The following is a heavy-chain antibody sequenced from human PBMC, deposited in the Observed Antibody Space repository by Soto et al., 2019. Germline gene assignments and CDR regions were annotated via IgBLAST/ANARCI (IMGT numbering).Heavy chain of an antibody. J-gene: IGHJ6*03. V-gene: IGHV1-8*01. CDR1: GYTFTSYD. Sequence: QVPLVQSGAEVKKPGASVKVSCKASGYTFTSYDINWVRQATGQGLEWMGWMNPNSGNTGYAQKFQGRVTMTRNTSISTAYMELSSLRSEDTAVYYCARGPVMGYYLYYYYYYMDVWGKGTTVTVSS. D-gene: IGHD3-22*01. CDR3: ARGPVMGYYLYYYYYYMDV. CDR2: MNPNSGNT.